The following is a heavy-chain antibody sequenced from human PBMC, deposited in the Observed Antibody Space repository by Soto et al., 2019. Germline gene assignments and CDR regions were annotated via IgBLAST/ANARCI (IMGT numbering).Heavy chain of an antibody. CDR2: VYATGTS. CDR3: VRDGSKTLRDCFDP. CDR1: GGSMSKFY. J-gene: IGHJ5*02. D-gene: IGHD4-17*01. Sequence: SETLSLTCRLSGGSMSKFYWSWIRKTAGKGLEWMGRVYATGTSDYNPSLRSRIAMSVDISKKTFSLRLRSVTAADTGVYYCVRDGSKTLRDCFDPWGQGILVT. V-gene: IGHV4-4*07.